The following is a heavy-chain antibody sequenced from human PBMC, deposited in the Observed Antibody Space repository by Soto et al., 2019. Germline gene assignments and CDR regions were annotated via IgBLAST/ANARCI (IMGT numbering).Heavy chain of an antibody. J-gene: IGHJ4*02. D-gene: IGHD3-16*02. Sequence: GESLKISCAASGFTFSSYGMHWVRQAPGKGLEWVAVIWYDGSNKYYADSVKGRFTISRDNSKNTLYLQMNSLRAEDTAVYYCARAYDYVWGSYRYKGPFDYWGQGTLVTVSS. CDR1: GFTFSSYG. CDR2: IWYDGSNK. V-gene: IGHV3-33*01. CDR3: ARAYDYVWGSYRYKGPFDY.